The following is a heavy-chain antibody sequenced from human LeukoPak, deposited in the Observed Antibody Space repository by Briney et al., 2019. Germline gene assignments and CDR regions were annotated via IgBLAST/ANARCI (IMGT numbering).Heavy chain of an antibody. Sequence: PGGSLRLSCAASGFTFSSYSMNWVRQAPGKGLEWVSSISSSSSYIYYADSVKGRFTISRDNAKNSLYLQMNSLRAEDTAVYYCATEGTHYYGMDVWGKGTTVTVSS. CDR1: GFTFSSYS. V-gene: IGHV3-21*01. J-gene: IGHJ6*04. D-gene: IGHD3-10*01. CDR2: ISSSSSYI. CDR3: ATEGTHYYGMDV.